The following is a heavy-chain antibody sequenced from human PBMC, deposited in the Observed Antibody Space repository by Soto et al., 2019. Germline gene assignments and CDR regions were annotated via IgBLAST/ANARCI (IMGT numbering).Heavy chain of an antibody. CDR3: AKLWRAVRGNDAFDI. Sequence: QVQLVESRGGVVQPGRSLRLSCAASGFTFSSYGMHWVRQAPGKGLEWVAVISYDGSNKYYADSVKGRFTISRDNSKNTLYLQMNSLRAEDTAVYYCAKLWRAVRGNDAFDIWGQGTMVTVSS. V-gene: IGHV3-30*18. CDR2: ISYDGSNK. J-gene: IGHJ3*02. CDR1: GFTFSSYG. D-gene: IGHD3-16*01.